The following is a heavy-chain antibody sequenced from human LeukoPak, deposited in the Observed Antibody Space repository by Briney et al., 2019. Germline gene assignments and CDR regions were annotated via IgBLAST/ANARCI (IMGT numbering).Heavy chain of an antibody. V-gene: IGHV1-2*04. Sequence: ASVKVSCKASEYTLTDYYIHWVRQAPGQGLEWMGWINPNSGDTKYAQKFQGWVAMTRDTSSSTVNMELSRLRGDDTAVYFCARGGPSRGTGFYYFEYWGHGTLVTVSP. D-gene: IGHD6-25*01. CDR2: INPNSGDT. CDR3: ARGGPSRGTGFYYFEY. J-gene: IGHJ4*01. CDR1: EYTLTDYY.